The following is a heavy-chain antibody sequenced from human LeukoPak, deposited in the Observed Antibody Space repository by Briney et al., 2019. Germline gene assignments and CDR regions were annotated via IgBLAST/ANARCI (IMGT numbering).Heavy chain of an antibody. J-gene: IGHJ5*02. D-gene: IGHD6-19*01. V-gene: IGHV3-21*01. CDR3: ARVVAGTSNWFDP. CDR1: GFTFSSYA. CDR2: ISSSSSYI. Sequence: GGSLRLSCAASGFTFSSYAMSWVRQAPGKGLEWVSSISSSSSYIYYADSVKGRFAISRDNAKNSLYLQMNSLRAEDTAVYYCARVVAGTSNWFDPWGQGTLVTVSS.